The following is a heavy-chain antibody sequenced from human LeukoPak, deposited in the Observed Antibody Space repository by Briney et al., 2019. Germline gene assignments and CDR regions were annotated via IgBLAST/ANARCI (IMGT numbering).Heavy chain of an antibody. D-gene: IGHD2-15*01. CDR2: IYYGGST. V-gene: IGHV4-39*01. CDR1: GGSISSSDYY. Sequence: PSETLSPTCTVSGGSISSSDYYWGWIRQPPGKGLEWIGSIYYGGSTYYNPSLKSRVTISVDTSMNQFSLKLSFVTTADTAVYYCARALGYCSGGSCTRGYNWFDPWGQGTLVTVPS. CDR3: ARALGYCSGGSCTRGYNWFDP. J-gene: IGHJ5*02.